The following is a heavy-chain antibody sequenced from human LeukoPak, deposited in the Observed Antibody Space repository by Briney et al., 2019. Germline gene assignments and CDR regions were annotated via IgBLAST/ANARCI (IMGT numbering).Heavy chain of an antibody. CDR3: ARVLGTDRVXYFDY. CDR2: INHSGST. D-gene: IGHD1-1*01. Sequence: SETLSLTCAVYGGSFSGYYWSWIRQPPGKGLEWIGEINHSGSTNYNPSLKSRVTISVDTSKNQFSLKLSSVTAADTAVYYCARVLGTDRVXYFDYWGQGTLVTVSS. J-gene: IGHJ4*02. CDR1: GGSFSGYY. V-gene: IGHV4-34*01.